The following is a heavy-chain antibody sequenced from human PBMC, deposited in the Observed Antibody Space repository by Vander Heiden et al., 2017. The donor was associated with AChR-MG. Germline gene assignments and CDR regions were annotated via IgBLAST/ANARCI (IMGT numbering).Heavy chain of an antibody. CDR3: AKDFRNYGGTHDAFDI. Sequence: EVQLLESGGGLVQPGGSLRLSCAASGFTFSSYAMSWVRQAPGKGLEWVSAISGSGGSTYYADSVKGRFTISRDNSKNTLYLQMNSLRAEDTAVYYCAKDFRNYGGTHDAFDIWGQGTMVTVSS. CDR1: GFTFSSYA. J-gene: IGHJ3*02. V-gene: IGHV3-23*01. CDR2: ISGSGGST. D-gene: IGHD4-17*01.